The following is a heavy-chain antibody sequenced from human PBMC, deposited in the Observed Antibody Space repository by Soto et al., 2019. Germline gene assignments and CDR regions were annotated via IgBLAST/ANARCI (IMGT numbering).Heavy chain of an antibody. D-gene: IGHD3-22*01. Sequence: QVQLVQSGAEVKKPGSSVKVSCKASGGTFSSYTISWVRQAPGQGLEWMGRIIPIRGIANYAQKFQGRVTIKPDNATSTDYMDLSRLKSEDTAVYYWAEDRDYYDSSGYYSSWFDPWGQGKLVTVS. V-gene: IGHV1-69*02. CDR3: AEDRDYYDSSGYYSSWFDP. J-gene: IGHJ5*02. CDR1: GGTFSSYT. CDR2: IIPIRGIA.